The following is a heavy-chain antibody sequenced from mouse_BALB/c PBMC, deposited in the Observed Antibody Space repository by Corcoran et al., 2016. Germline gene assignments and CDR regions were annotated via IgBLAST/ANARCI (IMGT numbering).Heavy chain of an antibody. V-gene: IGHV9-3-1*01. J-gene: IGHJ4*01. CDR3: AREPYAMDY. Sequence: QIQLVQSGPELKKPGETVKISCKASGYTFTNYGMNWVNQAPGKGLKWMGWINTYTGEPTYADDFKGRFAFSLETSASTAYLQINNLKNEDTATYFCAREPYAMDYWGQGTSVTVSS. CDR1: GYTFTNYG. CDR2: INTYTGEP.